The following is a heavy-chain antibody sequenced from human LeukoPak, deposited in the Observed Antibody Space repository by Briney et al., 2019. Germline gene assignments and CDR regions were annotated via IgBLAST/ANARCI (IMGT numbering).Heavy chain of an antibody. J-gene: IGHJ4*02. CDR2: ISYDGSNK. D-gene: IGHD3-22*01. Sequence: PGRSLRLSCAASGFTFSSCAMHWVRQAPGKGLEWVATISYDGSNKYYTDSVKGRFTISRDNSRNTLYLQMNSLRDEDTAVYYCAKGVAIYESSSGYFDYWGQGTLVTVSS. CDR3: AKGVAIYESSSGYFDY. CDR1: GFTFSSCA. V-gene: IGHV3-30*04.